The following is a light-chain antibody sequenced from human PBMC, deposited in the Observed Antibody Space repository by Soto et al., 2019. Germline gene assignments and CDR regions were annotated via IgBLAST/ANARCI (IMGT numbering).Light chain of an antibody. J-gene: IGKJ1*01. V-gene: IGKV3-15*01. CDR1: QSIATN. Sequence: EIVMTQSPDTLSVSPGERATLSCRASQSIATNLGWYLQKPGQAPRLLFSDASTRAAGLPARFSGSGSGTEFTLTISSLQSEDFAVYYCQQYHIWPRTFGQGTKVDIK. CDR3: QQYHIWPRT. CDR2: DAS.